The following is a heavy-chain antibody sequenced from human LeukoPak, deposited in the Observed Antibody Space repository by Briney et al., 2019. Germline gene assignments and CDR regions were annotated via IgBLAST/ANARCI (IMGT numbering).Heavy chain of an antibody. CDR3: ARDLTGFDY. CDR1: GGSISSYY. V-gene: IGHV4-59*01. Sequence: PSETLSLTCTVSGGSISSYYWSRIRQPPGKGLEWVGYIYYSGSSNYNPSLTSGVTISVDTSKNQFSLKLSSVTAADTAVYYCARDLTGFDYWGQGTLVTVSS. J-gene: IGHJ4*02. D-gene: IGHD7-27*01. CDR2: IYYSGSS.